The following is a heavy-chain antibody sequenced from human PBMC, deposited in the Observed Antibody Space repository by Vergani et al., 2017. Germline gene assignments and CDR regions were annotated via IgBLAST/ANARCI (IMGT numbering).Heavy chain of an antibody. CDR3: AREVVAATVNWFDP. CDR2: IYYSGST. V-gene: IGHV4-30-4*01. J-gene: IGHJ5*02. Sequence: QVQLQESGPGLVKPSQTLSLTCTVSGGSISSGDYYWSWIRQPPGKGLEWIGYIYYSGSTYYNPSLKSRVTISVDTSKNQFSLKLSAVTAADTAAYYCAREVVAATVNWFDPWGQGTLVTVSS. CDR1: GGSISSGDYY. D-gene: IGHD2-15*01.